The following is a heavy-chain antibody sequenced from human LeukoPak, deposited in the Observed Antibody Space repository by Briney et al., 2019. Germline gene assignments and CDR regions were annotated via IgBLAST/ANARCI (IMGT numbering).Heavy chain of an antibody. CDR2: ISNDGNNK. J-gene: IGHJ6*04. V-gene: IGHV3-30*04. CDR3: AELGITMIGGV. D-gene: IGHD3-10*02. Sequence: GGSLRLSCAASGFSFSDYTMHWVRQAPGKGLEWVAFISNDGNNKYSADAVKGRFTISRDNAKNSLYLQMNSLRAEDTAVYYCAELGITMIGGVWGKGTTVTISS. CDR1: GFSFSDYT.